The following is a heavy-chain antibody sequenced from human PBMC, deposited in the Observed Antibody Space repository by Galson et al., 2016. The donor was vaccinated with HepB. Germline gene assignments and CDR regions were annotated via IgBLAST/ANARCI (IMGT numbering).Heavy chain of an antibody. Sequence: SLRLSCAASGFSFSTYAMTWVRQAPGKGLEWVSFISGTGSTTYYADSVKGRFTISRDNSKNTLYLQMNSLRAEDTAIYYCAKDSSNMVSTKGKFNWFDPWGPGTLVTVSS. D-gene: IGHD4/OR15-4a*01. J-gene: IGHJ5*02. V-gene: IGHV3-23*01. CDR3: AKDSSNMVSTKGKFNWFDP. CDR2: ISGTGSTT. CDR1: GFSFSTYA.